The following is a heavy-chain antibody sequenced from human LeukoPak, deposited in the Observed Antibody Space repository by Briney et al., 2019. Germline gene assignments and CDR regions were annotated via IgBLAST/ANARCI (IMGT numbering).Heavy chain of an antibody. CDR1: GFTFSDYW. CDR2: IKPDGSEK. J-gene: IGHJ5*02. D-gene: IGHD6-19*01. CDR3: ARDSGSGGP. V-gene: IGHV3-7*01. Sequence: GGSLRLSCVASGFTFSDYWMSWVRQAPGKGLGWVAHIKPDGSEKNYVDSVKGRFTLFRDDAKNSVYLQMNSLRVEDTAVYYCARDSGSGGPWGQGTPVTVSS.